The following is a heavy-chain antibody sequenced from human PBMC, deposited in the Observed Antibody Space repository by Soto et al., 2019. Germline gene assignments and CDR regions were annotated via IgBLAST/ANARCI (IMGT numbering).Heavy chain of an antibody. J-gene: IGHJ6*02. V-gene: IGHV3-48*03. CDR3: ARVGVYDFWSGLLRQQYYYYGMDV. D-gene: IGHD3-3*01. Sequence: EVQLVESGGGLVQPGGSLRLSCAASGFTFSSYEMNWVRQAPGKGLEWVSYISSSGSTIYYADSVKGRFTISRDNAKNSLYLQMNSLRAEDTAVYYCARVGVYDFWSGLLRQQYYYYGMDVWGQGTTVTVSS. CDR1: GFTFSSYE. CDR2: ISSSGSTI.